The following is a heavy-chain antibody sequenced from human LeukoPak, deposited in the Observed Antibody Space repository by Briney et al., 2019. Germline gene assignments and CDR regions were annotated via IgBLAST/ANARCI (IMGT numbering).Heavy chain of an antibody. Sequence: PGGSLRLSCAASGFTFSSYSMNWVRQAPGKGLEWVSSISSSSSYIYYADSVKGRFTISRDNAKNSLYLQMNSLRAEDTAVYYCAREPRIQLWLRFGMDVWGKGTTVTASS. CDR2: ISSSSSYI. CDR1: GFTFSSYS. V-gene: IGHV3-21*01. J-gene: IGHJ6*04. D-gene: IGHD5-18*01. CDR3: AREPRIQLWLRFGMDV.